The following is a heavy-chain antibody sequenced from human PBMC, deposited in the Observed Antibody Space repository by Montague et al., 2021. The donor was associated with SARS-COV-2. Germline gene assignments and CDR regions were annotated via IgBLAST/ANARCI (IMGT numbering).Heavy chain of an antibody. D-gene: IGHD3-16*01. CDR1: DGSISSPNW. CDR3: ARGGTYHYGMDV. V-gene: IGHV4-4*02. Sequence: SETLSLTCAVSDGSISSPNWWNWVRQPPGKGLEWIGEIYYTGNTNYNPSLKSRVTIFIDKSKNHSSLQLSSVTAADTAVYYCARGGTYHYGMDVWGQGTTVAVSS. J-gene: IGHJ6*02. CDR2: IYYTGNT.